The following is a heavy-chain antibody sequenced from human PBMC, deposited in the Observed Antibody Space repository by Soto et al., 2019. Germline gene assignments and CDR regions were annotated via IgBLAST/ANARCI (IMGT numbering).Heavy chain of an antibody. CDR1: GFTFSNYG. V-gene: IGHV3-23*01. CDR2: ISGSGGST. J-gene: IGHJ4*02. CDR3: AKGMELYSSGWFPFFDY. D-gene: IGHD6-19*01. Sequence: GGSLRLSCAASGFTFSNYGMTWVRQAPGKGLEWVSGISGSGGSTYYADSVKGRFTISWDNSKNTLYLQMNSLRAEDTAVYYCAKGMELYSSGWFPFFDYWGQGTLVTVSS.